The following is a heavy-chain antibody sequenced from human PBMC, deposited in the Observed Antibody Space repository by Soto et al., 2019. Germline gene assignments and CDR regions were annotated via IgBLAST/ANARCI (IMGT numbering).Heavy chain of an antibody. CDR3: ARGSRDCSGGTCFPLPTAEYFRH. Sequence: SVKVSCKASGGTFSSHVFTWVRQAPGRGLEWMGGIIPMFGTANHAQKFQGRVTLIADESTNTAYLELSSLRSEDTAVYYCARGSRDCSGGTCFPLPTAEYFRHWGQGTLVTVS. V-gene: IGHV1-69*01. D-gene: IGHD2-15*01. CDR1: GGTFSSHV. J-gene: IGHJ1*01. CDR2: IIPMFGTA.